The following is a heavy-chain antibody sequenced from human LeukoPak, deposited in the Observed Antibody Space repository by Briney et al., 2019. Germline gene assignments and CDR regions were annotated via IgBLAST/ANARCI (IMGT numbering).Heavy chain of an antibody. Sequence: SETLSLTCTVSGGSISSYYWSWIRQPPGKGLEWIGYIYYSGSTNYNPSLKSRVTISVDTSKNQFSLKLSSVTAADTAVYYCARGARMVRGADYYYGMDVWGQGTTVTVSS. CDR1: GGSISSYY. V-gene: IGHV4-59*12. CDR3: ARGARMVRGADYYYGMDV. D-gene: IGHD3-10*01. J-gene: IGHJ6*02. CDR2: IYYSGST.